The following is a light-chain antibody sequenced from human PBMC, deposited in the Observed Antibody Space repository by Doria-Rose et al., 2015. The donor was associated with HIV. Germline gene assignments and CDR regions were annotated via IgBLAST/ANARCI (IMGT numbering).Light chain of an antibody. V-gene: IGLV1-40*01. J-gene: IGLJ1*01. CDR2: GNT. CDR3: QSYDSRLSVYV. CDR1: SSNIGAGFD. Sequence: QSVVTQPPSVSGAPGQRVAISCTGSSSNIGAGFDVNWYQQFPGTAPKLLIHGNTNRPSGDPGRFSGSKSGTSASLAISGLRAEDEADYYCQSYDSRLSVYVFGTGTKVTVL.